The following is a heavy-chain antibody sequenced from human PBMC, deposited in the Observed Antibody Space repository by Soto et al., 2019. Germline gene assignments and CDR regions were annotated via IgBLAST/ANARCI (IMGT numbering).Heavy chain of an antibody. CDR1: GGTFSSYA. CDR2: IIPIFGTA. V-gene: IGHV1-69*01. CDR3: ASFIVATPDYYYGMDV. Sequence: QVQLVQSGAEVKKPGSSVKVSCKASGGTFSSYAISWVRQAPGQGLEWMGGIIPIFGTATYAQKFQGRVTITADESTSTAYMELSSLRSEDTAVYYCASFIVATPDYYYGMDVWGQGTTVTVSS. D-gene: IGHD5-12*01. J-gene: IGHJ6*02.